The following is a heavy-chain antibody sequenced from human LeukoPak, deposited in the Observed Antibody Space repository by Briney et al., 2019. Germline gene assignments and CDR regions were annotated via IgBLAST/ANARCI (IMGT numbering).Heavy chain of an antibody. D-gene: IGHD6-19*01. CDR1: GGTFSSYA. CDR2: IIPIFGTA. Sequence: SVTVSCKASGGTFSSYAISWVRQAPGQGLEWMGGIIPIFGTANYAQKFQGRVTITAAQSTSTAYMELSSLRSEVTAVYYCARFPGSGWYVDWFHPWGGGTLVTVYS. CDR3: ARFPGSGWYVDWFHP. J-gene: IGHJ5*02. V-gene: IGHV1-69*13.